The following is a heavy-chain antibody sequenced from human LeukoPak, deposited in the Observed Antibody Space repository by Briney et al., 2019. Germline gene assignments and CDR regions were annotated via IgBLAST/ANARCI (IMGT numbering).Heavy chain of an antibody. CDR3: ARSPIVVVVAAPSSSAFDI. CDR2: IIPILGIA. J-gene: IGHJ3*02. V-gene: IGHV1-69*04. D-gene: IGHD2-15*01. Sequence: SVKVSCKASGYTFTSYGISWVRQAPGQGLEWMGRIIPILGIANYAQKFQGRVTITADKSTSTAYMELSSLRSEDTAVYYCARSPIVVVVAAPSSSAFDIWGQGTMVTVSS. CDR1: GYTFTSYG.